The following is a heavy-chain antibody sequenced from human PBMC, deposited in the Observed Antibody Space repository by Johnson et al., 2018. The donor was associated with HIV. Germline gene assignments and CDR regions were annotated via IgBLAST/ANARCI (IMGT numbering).Heavy chain of an antibody. CDR1: GFTFSSYW. CDR2: IKQDGSEK. Sequence: VQLVESGGGLVQPGGSLRLSCPASGFTFSSYWMSWVRQAPGKGLEWVANIKQDGSEKYFVDSVKGRFTISRDNAKNSLYLQMNSLRAEDTAVYYCARDLFVLYVPGDAFDIWGQGTMVTVSS. V-gene: IGHV3-7*03. CDR3: ARDLFVLYVPGDAFDI. J-gene: IGHJ3*02. D-gene: IGHD3-16*01.